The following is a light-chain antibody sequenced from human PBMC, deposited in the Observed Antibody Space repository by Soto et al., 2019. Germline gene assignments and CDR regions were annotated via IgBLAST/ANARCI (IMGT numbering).Light chain of an antibody. J-gene: IGKJ5*01. CDR2: DAF. CDR1: RSLDSGQ. CDR3: QQYGTSEII. Sequence: EVVLTQSPGTLSLSPGESATVSCRASRSLDSGQLAWYQQKVGRAPRLLIHDAFIRATGIPDRFSASGSGTDFTLTISRLEPEDFAVFFCQQYGTSEIIFGQGTRLEI. V-gene: IGKV3-20*01.